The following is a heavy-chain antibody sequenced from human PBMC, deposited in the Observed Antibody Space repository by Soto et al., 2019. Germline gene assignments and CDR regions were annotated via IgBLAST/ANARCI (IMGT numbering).Heavy chain of an antibody. Sequence: TSETLSLTCTVSGGSIRSINYYWGWIRQPPGTGLEVVGRIYYSGSTYYNPSLTSRVTISVDTSENQFSLRLSSVTAADTAVYYCARPRSSIWYGVHXWGQGTLVTVSX. D-gene: IGHD6-13*01. CDR1: GGSIRSINYY. J-gene: IGHJ4*02. V-gene: IGHV4-39*01. CDR3: ARPRSSIWYGVHX. CDR2: IYYSGST.